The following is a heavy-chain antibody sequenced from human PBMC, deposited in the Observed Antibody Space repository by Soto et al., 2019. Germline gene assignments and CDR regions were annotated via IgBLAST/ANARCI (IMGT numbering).Heavy chain of an antibody. CDR2: ISSSSSYI. CDR1: GFTFSSYS. CDR3: ARGDSSSWYGYDY. Sequence: GGSLRLSCAASGFTFSSYSMNWVRQAPGKGLEWVSSISSSSSYIYYADSVKGRFTISRDNAKNSLYLQMNSLRAEDTAVYYCARGDSSSWYGYDYWGQGTLVTVSS. V-gene: IGHV3-21*01. D-gene: IGHD6-13*01. J-gene: IGHJ4*02.